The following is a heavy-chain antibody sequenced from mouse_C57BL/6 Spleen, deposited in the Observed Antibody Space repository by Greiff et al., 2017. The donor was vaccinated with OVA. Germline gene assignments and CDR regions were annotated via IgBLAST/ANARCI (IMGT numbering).Heavy chain of an antibody. D-gene: IGHD2-5*01. CDR3: ARSAYYSNFDY. Sequence: QVQLQQPGAELVKPGASVKLSCKASGYTFTSYWMHWVKQRPGQGLEWIGMIHPNSGSTNYNEKFKSQATLTVDKSSSTAYMQLSSLTSEDSAVYYCARSAYYSNFDYWGQGTTLTVSS. J-gene: IGHJ2*01. V-gene: IGHV1-64*01. CDR2: IHPNSGST. CDR1: GYTFTSYW.